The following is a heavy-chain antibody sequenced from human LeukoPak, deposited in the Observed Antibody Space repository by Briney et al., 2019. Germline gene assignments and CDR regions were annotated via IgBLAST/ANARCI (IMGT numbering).Heavy chain of an antibody. CDR1: GGSTSSHY. CDR2: IYYSGST. D-gene: IGHD2-15*01. Sequence: SETLSLTCTVSGGSTSSHYWSWIRQPPGKGLEWIGYIYYSGSTNYNPSLKSRVTISVDTSKNQFSLKLSSVTAADTAVYYCARAGSVVEESYYMDVWGKGTTVTVSS. CDR3: ARAGSVVEESYYMDV. V-gene: IGHV4-59*11. J-gene: IGHJ6*03.